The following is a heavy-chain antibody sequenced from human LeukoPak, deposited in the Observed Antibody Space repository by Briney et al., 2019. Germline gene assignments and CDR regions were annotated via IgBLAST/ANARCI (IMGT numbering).Heavy chain of an antibody. CDR3: AKGYYYGSGSYYKGTDY. CDR1: GFTFSDYA. D-gene: IGHD3-10*01. J-gene: IGHJ4*02. V-gene: IGHV3-23*01. Sequence: GSLRLSCAASGFTFSDYAMTWVRQAPGKGLEWVSAISDTGGSAYYADSVKGRFTISRDNSKSTLYLQMNSLRAEDTAVYYCAKGYYYGSGSYYKGTDYWGQGTLVTVSS. CDR2: ISDTGGSA.